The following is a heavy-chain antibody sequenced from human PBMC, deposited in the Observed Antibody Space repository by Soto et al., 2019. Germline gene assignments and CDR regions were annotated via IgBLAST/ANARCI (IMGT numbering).Heavy chain of an antibody. CDR2: ISYDGNNK. J-gene: IGHJ6*02. D-gene: IGHD2-21*02. CDR3: ARGTGSLVVVTATAGSYYGMDV. V-gene: IGHV3-30-3*01. CDR1: GFTFSSYA. Sequence: QVQLVESGGGVVQPGRSLRLSCAASGFTFSSYALYWVRQAPGKGLEWVALISYDGNNKYYADSVKGRFTVSRDNSKSTVDLQMNSLRPEDTAVFYCARGTGSLVVVTATAGSYYGMDVWGQGTTVTVS.